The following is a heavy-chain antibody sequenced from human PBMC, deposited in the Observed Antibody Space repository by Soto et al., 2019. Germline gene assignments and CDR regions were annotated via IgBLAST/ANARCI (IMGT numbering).Heavy chain of an antibody. Sequence: ASVKVSCKASGYTFSDYYIHRVRQAPGQGLEWMGWINPNSGGTKYAPKFQGGVTMTRDTSITTAYMELSRLRSGDTAVYYCAKGPATAKPEGVDFWGQGTLVTVSS. CDR1: GYTFSDYY. D-gene: IGHD1-1*01. CDR2: INPNSGGT. CDR3: AKGPATAKPEGVDF. V-gene: IGHV1-2*02. J-gene: IGHJ4*02.